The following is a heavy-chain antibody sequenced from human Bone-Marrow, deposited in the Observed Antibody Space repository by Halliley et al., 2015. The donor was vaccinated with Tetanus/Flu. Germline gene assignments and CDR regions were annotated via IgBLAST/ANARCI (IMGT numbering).Heavy chain of an antibody. CDR1: GFTFSNYD. J-gene: IGHJ4*02. V-gene: IGHV3-48*03. CDR2: ISSRGDIT. D-gene: IGHD5-12*01. CDR3: ATRGLSF. Sequence: SLRLSCVASGFTFSNYDMNWLRQAPGKGPEWVSSISSRGDITYYADSVEGRFTISRDNAKNSLSQQMNSLRVEDTALYYCATRGLSFWGQGAQVTVSS.